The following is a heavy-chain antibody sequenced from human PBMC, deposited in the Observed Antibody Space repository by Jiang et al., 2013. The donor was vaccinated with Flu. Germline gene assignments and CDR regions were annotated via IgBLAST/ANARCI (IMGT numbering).Heavy chain of an antibody. CDR3: ARAGPIGGSYPHNFDY. V-gene: IGHV1-46*01. Sequence: NPSGGSTSYAQKFQGRVTMTRDTSTSTVYMELSSLRSEDTAVYYCARAGPIGGSYPHNFDYWGQGTLVTVSS. J-gene: IGHJ4*02. D-gene: IGHD1-26*01. CDR2: NPSGGST.